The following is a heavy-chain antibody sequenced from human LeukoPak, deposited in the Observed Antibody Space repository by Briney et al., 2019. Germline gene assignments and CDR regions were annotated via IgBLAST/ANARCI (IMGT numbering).Heavy chain of an antibody. D-gene: IGHD1-26*01. Sequence: GGSLRLSCAASGFTFSSYWMHWVRQAPGKGLEWVSVIYSGGSTYYADSVKGRFTISRDNSKNTLYLQMNSLRAEDTAVYYCARGSYRDAFDIWGQGTMVTVSS. V-gene: IGHV3-66*01. J-gene: IGHJ3*02. CDR3: ARGSYRDAFDI. CDR2: IYSGGST. CDR1: GFTFSSYW.